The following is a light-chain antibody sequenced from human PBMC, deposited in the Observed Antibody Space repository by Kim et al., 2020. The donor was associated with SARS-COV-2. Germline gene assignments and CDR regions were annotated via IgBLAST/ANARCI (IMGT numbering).Light chain of an antibody. CDR2: DVS. V-gene: IGLV2-14*03. CDR1: SSDGGSYTY. Sequence: QSITISSTVSSSDGGSYTYVYWYKQHQGTARKPMNYDVSNRPSGVSNRFYGSKSGNTASLIISGLKAEDEADYYCSSYTSSSTRVFGTGTKVTV. J-gene: IGLJ1*01. CDR3: SSYTSSSTRV.